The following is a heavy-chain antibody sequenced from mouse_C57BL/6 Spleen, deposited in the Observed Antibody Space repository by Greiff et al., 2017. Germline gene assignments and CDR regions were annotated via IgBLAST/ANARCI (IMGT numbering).Heavy chain of an antibody. Sequence: QVQLQQSGAELVRPGTSVKVSCKASGYAFTNYLIEWVKQRPGQGLEWIGVINPGSGGTNYNEKFKGKATLTADKSSSTAYMQLSSLTSKDSAVYFCARRNYYGSSYDDYWGQGTTLTVSS. J-gene: IGHJ2*01. V-gene: IGHV1-54*01. D-gene: IGHD1-1*01. CDR3: ARRNYYGSSYDDY. CDR1: GYAFTNYL. CDR2: INPGSGGT.